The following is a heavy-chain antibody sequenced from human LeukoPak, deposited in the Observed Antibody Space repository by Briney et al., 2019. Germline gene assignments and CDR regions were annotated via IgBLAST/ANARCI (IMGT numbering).Heavy chain of an antibody. D-gene: IGHD5-18*01. V-gene: IGHV4-39*01. CDR2: IYYSGST. CDR3: ARRWYSYGHQTFDY. CDR1: GGSISSSTYY. J-gene: IGHJ4*02. Sequence: SETLSLTCTVSGGSISSSTYYWGWIRQPPGKGLEWIGSIYYSGSTYYNPSLNSRVTISVDTSKNQFSLKLSPVTAADTAVFYCARRWYSYGHQTFDYWGQGTLVTASS.